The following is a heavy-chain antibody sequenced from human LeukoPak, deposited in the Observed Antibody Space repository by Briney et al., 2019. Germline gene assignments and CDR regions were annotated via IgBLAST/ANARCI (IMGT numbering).Heavy chain of an antibody. CDR3: AKGLEAMVTYPFDY. Sequence: GGSLRLSCAASGFTFSSYAMSWVRQAPGKGLEWVSAISGSGGSTYYADSVKGRFTISRDNSKNTLYLQINSLRAEDTAVYYCAKGLEAMVTYPFDYWGQGTLVTVSS. CDR2: ISGSGGST. V-gene: IGHV3-23*01. D-gene: IGHD5-18*01. J-gene: IGHJ4*02. CDR1: GFTFSSYA.